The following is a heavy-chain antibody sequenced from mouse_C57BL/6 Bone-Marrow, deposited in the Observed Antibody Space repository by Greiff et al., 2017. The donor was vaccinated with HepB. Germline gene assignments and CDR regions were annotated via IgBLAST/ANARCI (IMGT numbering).Heavy chain of an antibody. Sequence: QVQLQQSGAELVRPGTSVKVSCKASGYAFTNYLIEWVKQRPGQGLEWIGVINPGSGGTNYNEKFKGKATLTADKSSSTAYMQLSSLTSEDSAVYFFGGPWFAYWGQGTLVTVSA. J-gene: IGHJ3*01. CDR1: GYAFTNYL. V-gene: IGHV1-54*01. CDR2: INPGSGGT. CDR3: GGPWFAY.